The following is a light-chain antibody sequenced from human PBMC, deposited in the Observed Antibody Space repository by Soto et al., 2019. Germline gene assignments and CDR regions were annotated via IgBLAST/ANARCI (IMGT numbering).Light chain of an antibody. CDR1: QGISNS. CDR2: AAS. J-gene: IGKJ4*01. V-gene: IGKV1-27*01. CDR3: LRYNSAPGLT. Sequence: DVQMTQSPSSLSASVGDIVTITRRASQGISNSLAWYQHKPGKVPQLLIYAASTLQSGVPSRFSGSGSGTDFTLTISSLQPEDAATYSCLRYNSAPGLTVGGGTEVDI.